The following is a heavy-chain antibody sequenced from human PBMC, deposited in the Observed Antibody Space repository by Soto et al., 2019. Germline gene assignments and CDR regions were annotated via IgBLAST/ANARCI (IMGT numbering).Heavy chain of an antibody. CDR1: GYTFTGYY. CDR2: INPNSGGT. V-gene: IGHV1-2*04. CDR3: ARDTGSGWYFDY. J-gene: IGHJ4*02. D-gene: IGHD1-1*01. Sequence: QVQLVQSGAEVKKPGASVKVSCKASGYTFTGYYMHWVRKAPGQGLEGMGWINPNSGGTNYAQKFQGWNTMTKETTISTTQMELSRLPSDDPAVYYWARDTGSGWYFDYWGPGTLVTVSS.